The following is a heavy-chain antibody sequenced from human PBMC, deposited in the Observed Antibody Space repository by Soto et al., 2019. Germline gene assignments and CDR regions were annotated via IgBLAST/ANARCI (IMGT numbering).Heavy chain of an antibody. D-gene: IGHD6-6*01. CDR2: ISGSGGST. CDR1: GFTFSSYA. CDR3: AKSEQLVRTYYYYYMDV. Sequence: GESLKISCAASGFTFSSYAMSWVRQAPGKGLEWVSAISGSGGSTYYADSVKGRFTISRDNSKNTMYLQMNSLRAEDTAVYYCAKSEQLVRTYYYYYMDVWGKGTTVTVSS. J-gene: IGHJ6*03. V-gene: IGHV3-23*01.